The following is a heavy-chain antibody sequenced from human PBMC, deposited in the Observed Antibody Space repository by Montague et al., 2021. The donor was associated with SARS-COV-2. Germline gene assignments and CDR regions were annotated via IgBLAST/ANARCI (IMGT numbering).Heavy chain of an antibody. CDR3: ARDDIVLQGVTKGMDV. V-gene: IGHV4-39*07. CDR2: MYYSGST. CDR1: GGSISSSNYY. Sequence: SETLSLTCTVSGGSISSSNYYWGWIRQPPGKGLEWIGYMYYSGSTYYNPSRNSRVTISIDTSKNQFSLKLIPATAADTAVYYCARDDIVLQGVTKGMDVWGQGTTVTVSS. D-gene: IGHD3-10*01. J-gene: IGHJ6*02.